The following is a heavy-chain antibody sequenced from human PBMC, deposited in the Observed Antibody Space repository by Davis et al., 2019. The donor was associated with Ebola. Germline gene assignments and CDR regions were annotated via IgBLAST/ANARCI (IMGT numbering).Heavy chain of an antibody. CDR1: GYTFTGYD. CDR2: MNPNSGNT. D-gene: IGHD3-22*01. J-gene: IGHJ6*04. V-gene: IGHV1-8*01. CDR3: ARDRRTKGSGYYYYYYGMDV. Sequence: ASVKVSCKASGYTFTGYDINWVRQATGQGLEWMGWMNPNSGNTGYAQKFQGRVTITADESTSTAYMELSSLRSEDTAVYYCARDRRTKGSGYYYYYYGMDVWGKGTTVTVSS.